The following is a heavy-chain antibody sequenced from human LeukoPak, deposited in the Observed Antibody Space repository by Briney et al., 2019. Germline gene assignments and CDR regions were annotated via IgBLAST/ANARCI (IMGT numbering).Heavy chain of an antibody. V-gene: IGHV4-59*12. Sequence: SETLSLTCTVSGGSISSYYWSWIRQPPGKGLERIGYIYYSGSTNYNPSLKSRVTMSLDTSKNQFSLKLSSVTAADTAVYYCARGISVAGTAWFNNWGQGTLVTVSS. CDR1: GGSISSYY. J-gene: IGHJ4*02. D-gene: IGHD6-19*01. CDR2: IYYSGST. CDR3: ARGISVAGTAWFNN.